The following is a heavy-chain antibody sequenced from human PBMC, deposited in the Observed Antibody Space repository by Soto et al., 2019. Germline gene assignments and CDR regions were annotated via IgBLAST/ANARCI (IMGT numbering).Heavy chain of an antibody. Sequence: PSETLSLTCTVSGGSISSSSYYWGWIRQPPGKGLEWIGSIYYSGSTYYNPSLKSRVTISVDTSKNQFSLKLSSVTAADTAVYYCARLMLGELFEPAPDNWFDPWGQGTLVTVSS. V-gene: IGHV4-39*01. CDR2: IYYSGST. CDR1: GGSISSSSYY. D-gene: IGHD3-10*02. J-gene: IGHJ5*02. CDR3: ARLMLGELFEPAPDNWFDP.